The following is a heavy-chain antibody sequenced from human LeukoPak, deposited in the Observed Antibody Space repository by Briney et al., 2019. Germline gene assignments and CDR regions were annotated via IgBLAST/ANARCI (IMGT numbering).Heavy chain of an antibody. V-gene: IGHV3-30*18. D-gene: IGHD3-10*01. CDR3: AKDGGITLFDY. Sequence: GGSLRLSCAASGFTFSSYGMHWVRQAPGKGLEWVAVISYDGSNKYYADSVKGRFTNSRDNSKNTLYLQMNSLRAEDTAVYYCAKDGGITLFDYWGQGTLVTVSS. CDR2: ISYDGSNK. CDR1: GFTFSSYG. J-gene: IGHJ4*02.